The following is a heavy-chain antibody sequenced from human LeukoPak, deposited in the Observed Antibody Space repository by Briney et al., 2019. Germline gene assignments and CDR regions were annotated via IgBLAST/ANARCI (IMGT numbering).Heavy chain of an antibody. Sequence: ASVKVSCKASGYTFTTYGISWVRQAPGQGLEWMGWINPYNGNTDYGQEFQGRFTMTTDTSTSTAYMELRSLRSDDTAVYYCARELYGRFEYWGQGTLVTVSS. J-gene: IGHJ4*02. V-gene: IGHV1-18*01. CDR1: GYTFTTYG. CDR2: INPYNGNT. D-gene: IGHD3-3*01. CDR3: ARELYGRFEY.